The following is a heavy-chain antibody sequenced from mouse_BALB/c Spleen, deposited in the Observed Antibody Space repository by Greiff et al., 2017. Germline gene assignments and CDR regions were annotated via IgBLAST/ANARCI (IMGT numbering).Heavy chain of an antibody. D-gene: IGHD3-3*01. V-gene: IGHV5-12-2*01. J-gene: IGHJ2*01. Sequence: DVHLVESGGGLVQPGGSLKLSCAASGFTFSSYTMSWVRQTPEKRLEWVAYISNGGGSTYYPDTVKGRFTISRDNAKNTLYLQMSSLKSEDTAMYYCARGLGSFDYWGQGTTLTVSS. CDR1: GFTFSSYT. CDR3: ARGLGSFDY. CDR2: ISNGGGST.